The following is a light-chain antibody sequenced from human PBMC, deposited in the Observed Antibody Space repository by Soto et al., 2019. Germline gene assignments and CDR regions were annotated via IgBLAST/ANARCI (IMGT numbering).Light chain of an antibody. CDR2: AAS. CDR3: QHSTTWT. CDR1: QGISTY. Sequence: DIQMTQSPSSLSASVVDRVTITCLASQGISTYLNWYQQKPGKAPKLLIYAASSLQSGFPSSFSGSGSETDFTLTISSLQPEDFATYSCQHSTTWTFGQGTKVDIK. J-gene: IGKJ1*01. V-gene: IGKV1-39*01.